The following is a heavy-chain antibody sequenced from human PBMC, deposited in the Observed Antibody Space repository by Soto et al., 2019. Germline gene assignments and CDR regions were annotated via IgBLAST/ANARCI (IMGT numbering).Heavy chain of an antibody. CDR3: AKGDYGSGSLVFDY. Sequence: GGSLRLSCAASGFTFSNNGMHWVRQAPGKGLEWVALILYDGSNKYYADSVKGRFTISRDNSKNTLYLQMNSLRAEDTAVYYCAKGDYGSGSLVFDYWGQGTLVTVSS. CDR1: GFTFSNNG. J-gene: IGHJ4*02. V-gene: IGHV3-30*18. CDR2: ILYDGSNK. D-gene: IGHD3-10*01.